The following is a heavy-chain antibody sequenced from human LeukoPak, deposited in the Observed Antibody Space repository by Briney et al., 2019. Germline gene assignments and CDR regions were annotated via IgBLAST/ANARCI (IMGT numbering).Heavy chain of an antibody. CDR2: IIPIFGTA. V-gene: IGHV1-69*01. CDR3: ALSLHCSSTSCYFDY. CDR1: GCTFSSYA. Sequence: ASVKVSCKASGCTFSSYAISWVRQAPGQGLEWMGGIIPIFGTANYAQKFQGRVTITADESTSTAYMELSSLRSEDTAVYYCALSLHCSSTSCYFDYWGQGTLVTVSS. D-gene: IGHD2-2*01. J-gene: IGHJ4*02.